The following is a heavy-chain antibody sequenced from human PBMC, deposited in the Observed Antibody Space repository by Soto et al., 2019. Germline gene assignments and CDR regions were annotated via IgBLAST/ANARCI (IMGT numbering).Heavy chain of an antibody. CDR2: IYYSGST. J-gene: IGHJ4*02. CDR3: ARVAAVTSPYYFDY. CDR1: GGSISSYY. D-gene: IGHD4-4*01. Sequence: QVQLQESGPGLVKPSETLSLTCTVSGGSISSYYWSWIRQPPGKGLEWIGYIYYSGSTNYNPSLKSRVTISVDTSKNQSSLKLSSVTAADTAVYYCARVAAVTSPYYFDYWGQGTLVTVSS. V-gene: IGHV4-59*01.